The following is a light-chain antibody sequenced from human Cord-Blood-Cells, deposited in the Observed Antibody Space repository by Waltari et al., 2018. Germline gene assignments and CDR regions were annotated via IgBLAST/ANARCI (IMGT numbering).Light chain of an antibody. Sequence: DIQMTQSPSSLSASVGDRVTITCRASKSISSYLNWDQKKPGKAAKLLIYAASSLQSGVPSRFRGSISGTDVTLTISSLQPEDFATYYCQQSYSTPWTFGQGTKVEIK. CDR3: QQSYSTPWT. CDR1: KSISSY. V-gene: IGKV1-39*01. CDR2: AAS. J-gene: IGKJ1*01.